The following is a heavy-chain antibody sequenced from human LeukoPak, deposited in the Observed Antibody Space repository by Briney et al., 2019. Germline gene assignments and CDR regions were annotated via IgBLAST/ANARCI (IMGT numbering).Heavy chain of an antibody. Sequence: VASVKVSCKASGGTFSSYAISWVRQAPGQGLEWMGGIIPIFGTANYAQKFQGRVTITADKSTSTAYMELSSLRSEDTAVYYCARYVREYYDFWSGYYHYFDYWGQGTLVTVSS. CDR2: IIPIFGTA. V-gene: IGHV1-69*06. CDR3: ARYVREYYDFWSGYYHYFDY. J-gene: IGHJ4*02. D-gene: IGHD3-3*01. CDR1: GGTFSSYA.